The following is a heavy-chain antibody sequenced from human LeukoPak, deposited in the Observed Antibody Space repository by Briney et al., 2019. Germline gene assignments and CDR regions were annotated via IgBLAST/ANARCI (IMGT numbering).Heavy chain of an antibody. CDR3: ARDWGSGRFDY. Sequence: GGSLRLSCAASGFTFSRYSMNWVRQAPGKGLEWVSSIGSSSSYIYYADSVKGRFTISRDNAKNSLYLQMNSLRAEDTAVYYCARDWGSGRFDYWGQGTLVTVSS. CDR1: GFTFSRYS. CDR2: IGSSSSYI. V-gene: IGHV3-21*01. J-gene: IGHJ4*02. D-gene: IGHD3-10*01.